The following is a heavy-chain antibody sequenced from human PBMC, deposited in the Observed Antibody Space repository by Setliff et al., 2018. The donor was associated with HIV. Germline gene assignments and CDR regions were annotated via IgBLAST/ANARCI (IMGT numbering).Heavy chain of an antibody. J-gene: IGHJ6*03. D-gene: IGHD3-3*01. CDR1: GGSISSSSFY. Sequence: PSETLSLTCNVSGGSISSSSFYWAWLRQPPGKEPEWIASIYYNTRTYYNLSLRSRVTISVDTSKNLFSLKMTSVTAADTAVYYCAGNQNWSGYAFPYIDVWGKGTTVTVSS. CDR2: IYYNTRT. CDR3: AGNQNWSGYAFPYIDV. V-gene: IGHV4-39*02.